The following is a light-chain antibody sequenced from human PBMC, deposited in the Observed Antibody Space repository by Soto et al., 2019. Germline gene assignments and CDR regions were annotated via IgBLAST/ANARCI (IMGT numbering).Light chain of an antibody. V-gene: IGKV3-20*01. J-gene: IGKJ2*01. CDR3: QQYSTSPPEYT. CDR1: QTVSNTY. Sequence: EIVLTQSPGTLSLTPGERATLSCRTSQTVSNTYLAWYQQKPGQAPRLLIYGASSRATGIQDRFSGSGSGTDFPLTISRLEHEDFAVYYCQQYSTSPPEYTFGQGTKLEIK. CDR2: GAS.